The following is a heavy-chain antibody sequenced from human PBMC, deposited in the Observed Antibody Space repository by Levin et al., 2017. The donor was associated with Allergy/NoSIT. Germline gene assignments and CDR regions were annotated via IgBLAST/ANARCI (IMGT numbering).Heavy chain of an antibody. D-gene: IGHD6-19*01. CDR1: GYSFTRYW. CDR2: IYPGDSET. J-gene: IGHJ4*02. Sequence: KVSCKTSGYSFTRYWIGWVRQLPGKGLEWMGMIYPGDSETRYSPSFEGQVTISADKSISTTCVQWSSLKASDSAMYYCASPYSSGWDGWGQGTLVTVSA. V-gene: IGHV5-51*01. CDR3: ASPYSSGWDG.